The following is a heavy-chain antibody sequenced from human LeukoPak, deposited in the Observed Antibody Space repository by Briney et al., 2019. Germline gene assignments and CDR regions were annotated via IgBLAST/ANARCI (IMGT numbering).Heavy chain of an antibody. J-gene: IGHJ4*02. Sequence: GGSLRLSCAASGFTFDGYPMHWVRQAPGKGVEWVSGITANSGKLDYADSVKGRLVISRDNAKNSLFLRLNNVRAEDMALYCCARESTSTYGARLYSFDCWGQGTQVTVSS. CDR1: GFTFDGYP. CDR2: ITANSGKL. D-gene: IGHD2-8*01. V-gene: IGHV3-9*03. CDR3: ARESTSTYGARLYSFDC.